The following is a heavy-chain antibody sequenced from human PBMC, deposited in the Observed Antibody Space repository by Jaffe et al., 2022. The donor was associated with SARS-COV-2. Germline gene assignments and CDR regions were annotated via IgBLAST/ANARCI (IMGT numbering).Heavy chain of an antibody. D-gene: IGHD3-3*01. CDR2: IFPGDSDT. V-gene: IGHV5-51*01. Sequence: EVQLVQSGAEVKKPGESLKISCKASGYTFTNYWTGWVRQMPGKGLEWMGIIFPGDSDTRYSPSFQGQVTISADKSINTSYLQWASLKASDTAIYYCARQLTIFGVVTIPENAPFDSWGQGTLVTVSS. CDR1: GYTFTNYW. CDR3: ARQLTIFGVVTIPENAPFDS. J-gene: IGHJ4*02.